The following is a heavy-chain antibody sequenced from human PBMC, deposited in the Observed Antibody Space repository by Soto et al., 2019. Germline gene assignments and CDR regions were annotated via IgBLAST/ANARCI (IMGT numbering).Heavy chain of an antibody. D-gene: IGHD1-26*01. J-gene: IGHJ3*02. Sequence: QVQLVESGGGVVQPGRSLRLSCAASGFTFSSYGMHWVRQAPGKGLEWVAVIWYDGSNKYYADSVKGRFTISRDNSKNTLYLQMNSLRAEDTAVYYCARGWGAFDIWGQRTMVTVSS. CDR1: GFTFSSYG. CDR3: ARGWGAFDI. V-gene: IGHV3-33*01. CDR2: IWYDGSNK.